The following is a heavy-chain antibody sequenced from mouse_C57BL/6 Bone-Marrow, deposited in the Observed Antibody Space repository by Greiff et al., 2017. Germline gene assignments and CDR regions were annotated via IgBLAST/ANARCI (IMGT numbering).Heavy chain of an antibody. Sequence: QVQLQQSGAELVKPGASVKISCKASGYAFSSYWMNWVKQRPGKGLEWIGQIYPGDGDTNYNGKFKGKATLTADKSSSTAYMQLSSLTSEDSAVYFCARLGYYGSSHYFDYWGQGTTLTGSS. J-gene: IGHJ2*01. CDR3: ARLGYYGSSHYFDY. D-gene: IGHD1-1*01. CDR2: IYPGDGDT. V-gene: IGHV1-80*01. CDR1: GYAFSSYW.